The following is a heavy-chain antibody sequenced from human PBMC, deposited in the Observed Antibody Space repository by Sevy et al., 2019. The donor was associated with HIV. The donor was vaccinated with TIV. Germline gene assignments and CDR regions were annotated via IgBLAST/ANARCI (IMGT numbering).Heavy chain of an antibody. V-gene: IGHV3-9*01. D-gene: IGHD1-26*01. CDR3: TKDAGSGSFFSGYSYWNYMDV. CDR1: GVNLNDYA. Sequence: GGSLRLSCTASGVNLNDYAMHWVRQVPGKGMEWVSSINYNADNIFYAHSVKGGFTISRDNGQKSLYLQMDSLRVDDTALYFCTKDAGSGSFFSGYSYWNYMDVWGQGTTVTVSS. J-gene: IGHJ6*03. CDR2: INYNADNI.